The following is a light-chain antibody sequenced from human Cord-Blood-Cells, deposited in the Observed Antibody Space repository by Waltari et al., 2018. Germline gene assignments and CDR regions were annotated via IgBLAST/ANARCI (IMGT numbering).Light chain of an antibody. V-gene: IGLV3-25*03. CDR1: ALPKQY. CDR2: KDS. J-gene: IGLJ3*02. Sequence: SYELTQPPSVSVSPGQTARITCSGDALPKQYAYWYQQKPGQAPVLVICKDSERPSGIPERFSGSSSGTTVTLTISGVQAEDEADYYWQSADSSGTWVFGGGTKLTVL. CDR3: QSADSSGTWV.